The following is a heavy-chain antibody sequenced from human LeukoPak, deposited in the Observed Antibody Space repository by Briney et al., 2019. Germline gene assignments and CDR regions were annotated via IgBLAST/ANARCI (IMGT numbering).Heavy chain of an antibody. CDR3: AKGPAMVRGTFDP. J-gene: IGHJ5*02. Sequence: PGGSLRLSCATSGFTFSSYAMSWVRQAPGKGLEWVSSISGSGGNTYYADSVNGRFTISREYSKNTLYLQMNSLRTEETAVYYCAKGPAMVRGTFDPWGQGTLVTVSS. CDR1: GFTFSSYA. CDR2: ISGSGGNT. D-gene: IGHD3-10*01. V-gene: IGHV3-23*01.